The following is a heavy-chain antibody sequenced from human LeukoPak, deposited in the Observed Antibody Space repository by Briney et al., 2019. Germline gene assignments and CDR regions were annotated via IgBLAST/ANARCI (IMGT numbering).Heavy chain of an antibody. CDR2: INHSGST. V-gene: IGHV4-34*01. J-gene: IGHJ4*02. Sequence: SETLSLTCAVYGGSFSGYYWSWIRQPPGKGPEWIGEINHSGSTNYNPSLKSRVTISVDTSKNQFSLKLSSVTAADTAVYYCATCRGFIDYWGQGTLVTVSS. CDR3: ATCRGFIDY. CDR1: GGSFSGYY.